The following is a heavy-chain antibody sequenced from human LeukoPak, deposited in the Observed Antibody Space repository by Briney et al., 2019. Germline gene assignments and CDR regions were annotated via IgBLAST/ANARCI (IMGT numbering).Heavy chain of an antibody. Sequence: GGSLRLSWAASGFTFSSYAMHWVRQAPAKGLEWVAVISYDGSNKYYADSAKGRFTISRDNSKNTLYLQMNSLRAEDTAVYYCVRSVDSSGYYPYYFDYWGQGTLVTVSS. CDR1: GFTFSSYA. CDR3: VRSVDSSGYYPYYFDY. J-gene: IGHJ4*02. D-gene: IGHD3-22*01. V-gene: IGHV3-30-3*01. CDR2: ISYDGSNK.